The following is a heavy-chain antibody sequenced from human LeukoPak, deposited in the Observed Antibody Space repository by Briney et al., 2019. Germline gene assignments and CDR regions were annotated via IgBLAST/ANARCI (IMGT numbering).Heavy chain of an antibody. D-gene: IGHD2-15*01. CDR2: IYHSGTN. CDR3: ARDSGRSRYSDWFDP. V-gene: IGHV4-38-2*02. Sequence: SETLSLTCTVSGHSITSGYYWGWIRQPPGKGLEWIGNIYHSGTNYYNPSLKSRVTMSVDTSKNQFSPKLSSVTAADTAVYYCARDSGRSRYSDWFDPWGQGTLVTVSS. J-gene: IGHJ5*01. CDR1: GHSITSGYY.